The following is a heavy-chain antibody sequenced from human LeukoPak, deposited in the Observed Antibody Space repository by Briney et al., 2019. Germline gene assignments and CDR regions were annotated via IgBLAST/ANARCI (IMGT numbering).Heavy chain of an antibody. J-gene: IGHJ6*02. D-gene: IGHD3-22*01. CDR3: ARGSSYYDTRGLYGMDV. V-gene: IGHV3-21*01. CDR2: ISSSSSYI. CDR1: GFTFSSYA. Sequence: TGGSLRLSCAASGFTFSSYAMSWVRQAPGKGLEWVSSISSSSSYIYYADSVKGRFTISRDNAKNSLYLQMNSLRAEDTAVYYCARGSSYYDTRGLYGMDVWGQGTTVTVSS.